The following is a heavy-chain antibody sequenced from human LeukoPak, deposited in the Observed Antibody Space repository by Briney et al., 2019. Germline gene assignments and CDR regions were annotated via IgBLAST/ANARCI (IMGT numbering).Heavy chain of an antibody. Sequence: SETLSLTCAVYGGSFSGYYWSWIRQPPGKGLEWIGEINHSGSTNYNPSLKSRVTISVDTSKNQFSLKLSSVTAADTAVYYCAVFLEWQGATYYGMDVWGQGTTVTVSS. J-gene: IGHJ6*02. CDR3: AVFLEWQGATYYGMDV. CDR2: INHSGST. V-gene: IGHV4-34*01. CDR1: GGSFSGYY. D-gene: IGHD3-3*01.